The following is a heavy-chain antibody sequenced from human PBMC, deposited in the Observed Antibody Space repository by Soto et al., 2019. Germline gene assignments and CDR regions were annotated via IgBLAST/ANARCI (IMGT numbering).Heavy chain of an antibody. CDR3: AKGHSSGWYFIFYGMDV. CDR1: GFTFSSYA. CDR2: ISSNGGST. V-gene: IGHV3-64D*06. D-gene: IGHD6-19*01. Sequence: PGGSLRLSCSASGFTFSSYAMHWVRQAPGKGLEYVSAISSNGGSTYYADSVKGRFTISRDNSKNTLYLQMSSLRAEDTAVYYCAKGHSSGWYFIFYGMDVWGQGITGTVSS. J-gene: IGHJ6*02.